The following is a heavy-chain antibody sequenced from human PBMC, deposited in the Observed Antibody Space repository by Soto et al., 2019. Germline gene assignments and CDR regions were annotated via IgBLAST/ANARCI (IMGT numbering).Heavy chain of an antibody. CDR2: IYYSGGT. CDR1: GGSISSGDYY. CDR3: ARDRGYCSGGSCYTNWFDP. V-gene: IGHV4-30-4*01. Sequence: SETLSLTCTVSGGSISSGDYYWSWIRQPTGKGLEWIGYIYYSGGTYYNPSLKSRVTISVDTSKNQFSLKLSSVTAADTAVYYCARDRGYCSGGSCYTNWFDPWGQGTLVSVSS. J-gene: IGHJ5*02. D-gene: IGHD2-15*01.